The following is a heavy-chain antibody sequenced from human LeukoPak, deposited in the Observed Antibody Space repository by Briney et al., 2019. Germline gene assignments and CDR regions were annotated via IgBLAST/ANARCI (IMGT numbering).Heavy chain of an antibody. D-gene: IGHD4-11*01. CDR1: GFTFSNAW. CDR2: IKSRTDGGTT. V-gene: IGHV3-15*01. Sequence: PGGSLRLSCAASGFTFSNAWMNWVRQAPGKGLECVGRIKSRTDGGTTEYAAPVKGRFTISRDDSENTLYLQMNSLTTEDTAVYFCTTRNNNFNSHYWGQGTLVTAS. CDR3: TTRNNNFNSHY. J-gene: IGHJ4*02.